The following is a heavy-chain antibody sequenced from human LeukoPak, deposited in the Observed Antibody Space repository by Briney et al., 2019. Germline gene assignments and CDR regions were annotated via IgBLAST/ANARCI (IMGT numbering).Heavy chain of an antibody. CDR3: ARGRRQYCSSTSCYRDYGMDV. CDR2: INPSGGST. V-gene: IGHV1-46*01. D-gene: IGHD2-2*02. J-gene: IGHJ6*02. CDR1: VYTFTSYY. Sequence: GASVKVSCKASVYTFTSYYMHWVRQAPGQGLEWMGIINPSGGSTSYAQKFQGRVTMTRDTSTSTVYMELSSLRSEDTAVYYCARGRRQYCSSTSCYRDYGMDVWGQGTTVTVSS.